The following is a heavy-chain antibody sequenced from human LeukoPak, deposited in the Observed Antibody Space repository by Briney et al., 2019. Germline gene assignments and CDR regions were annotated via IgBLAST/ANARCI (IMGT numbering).Heavy chain of an antibody. CDR2: ICHDGSNK. V-gene: IGHV3-33*01. D-gene: IGHD1-26*01. Sequence: GGSLRLSRAASGATFSSYGMHWVRQAPGKGREWVAGICHDGSNKYHADSVKGRFTISRDNSKNTLYLQLNSLRAEDTAVYYCAREAVGYFDYWGQGTLVTVSS. J-gene: IGHJ4*02. CDR1: GATFSSYG. CDR3: AREAVGYFDY.